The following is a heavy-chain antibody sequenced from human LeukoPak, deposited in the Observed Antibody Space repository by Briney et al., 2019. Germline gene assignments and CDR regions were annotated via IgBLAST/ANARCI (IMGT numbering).Heavy chain of an antibody. D-gene: IGHD1-7*01. V-gene: IGHV3-23*01. CDR3: AKDLLELRLCYFDY. Sequence: PGGSLRLSCAASGFTFSSYAVSWVRQAPGKGLEWVSAISGSGGSTYYADSVKGRFTISRDNSKNTLYLQMNSLRAEDTAVYYCAKDLLELRLCYFDYWGQGTLVTVSS. CDR2: ISGSGGST. CDR1: GFTFSSYA. J-gene: IGHJ4*02.